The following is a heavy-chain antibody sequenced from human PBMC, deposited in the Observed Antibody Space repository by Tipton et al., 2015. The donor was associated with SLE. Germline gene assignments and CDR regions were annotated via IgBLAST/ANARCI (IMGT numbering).Heavy chain of an antibody. CDR1: GGAIRNSHYY. Sequence: TLSLTCHVAGGAIRNSHYYWAWIRQPPGKGLEWIGRFYYSGNTYYSPSLKSRVTISVDASKNQFSLKLTSVTAADTALYYCARRGRGEGAFDIWGQGTMVTVSS. CDR3: ARRGRGEGAFDI. J-gene: IGHJ3*02. CDR2: FYYSGNT. V-gene: IGHV4-39*07. D-gene: IGHD2-21*01.